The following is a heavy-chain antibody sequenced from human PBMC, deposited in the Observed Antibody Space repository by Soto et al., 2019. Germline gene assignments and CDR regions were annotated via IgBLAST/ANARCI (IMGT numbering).Heavy chain of an antibody. CDR2: VSVYNGDI. Sequence: QVQLVQSGAEVKKPGASVKVSCKASGFAFSEYGFTWVRQAPGQGLEWMAWVSVYNGDINYAQRFQGRVTMTTDTSTDTVYMEMRSLRSDDPAGYYCARYPYGKDAFDLWGQGTMVRVSS. D-gene: IGHD3-10*01. CDR1: GFAFSEYG. J-gene: IGHJ3*01. V-gene: IGHV1-18*01. CDR3: ARYPYGKDAFDL.